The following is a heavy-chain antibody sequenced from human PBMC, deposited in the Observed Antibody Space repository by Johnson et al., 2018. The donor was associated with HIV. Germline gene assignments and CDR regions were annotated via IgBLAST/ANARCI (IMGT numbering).Heavy chain of an antibody. D-gene: IGHD6-13*01. J-gene: IGHJ3*02. Sequence: VQLVESGGGLVQPGGSLRLSCAASGFTFSSYAMSWVRQAPGKGLEWVSGISGSGSTIYYADSVKGRFTISRDNAKNSLCLQMDSLRAEDTAVYYCARDSSSWYEGAFDIWGQGTMVTVSS. CDR2: ISGSGSTI. CDR1: GFTFSSYA. CDR3: ARDSSSWYEGAFDI. V-gene: IGHV3-48*04.